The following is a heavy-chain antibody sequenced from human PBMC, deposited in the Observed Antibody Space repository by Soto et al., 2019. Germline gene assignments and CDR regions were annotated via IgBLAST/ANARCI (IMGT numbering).Heavy chain of an antibody. CDR1: GFTFSSYA. CDR2: ISGSGGST. D-gene: IGHD3-3*01. J-gene: IGHJ4*02. CDR3: AKDDDFWSGYYGSPIGY. Sequence: QTGGSLRLSCAASGFTFSSYAMSWVRQAPGKGLEWVSAISGSGGSTYYADSVKGRFTISRDNSKNTLYLQMNSLRAEDTAVYYCAKDDDFWSGYYGSPIGYWGQGTLVTVSS. V-gene: IGHV3-23*01.